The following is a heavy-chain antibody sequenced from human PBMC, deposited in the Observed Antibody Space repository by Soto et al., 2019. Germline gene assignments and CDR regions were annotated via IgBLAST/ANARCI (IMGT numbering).Heavy chain of an antibody. J-gene: IGHJ4*02. CDR1: GGSVINYY. CDR3: ARGTRYYDSSGYPTHFDY. V-gene: IGHV4-34*01. D-gene: IGHD3-22*01. Sequence: PAETLSLTCAVYGGSVINYYWIFSRHPPFKWLEWIVEINRSGITNYNPSLKSRLTISVDTSKNQFSLRLTSVTAADTAVYYCARGTRYYDSSGYPTHFDYWGQGTLVTVSS. CDR2: INRSGIT.